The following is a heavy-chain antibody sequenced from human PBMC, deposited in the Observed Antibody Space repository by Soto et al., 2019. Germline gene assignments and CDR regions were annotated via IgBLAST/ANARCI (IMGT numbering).Heavy chain of an antibody. Sequence: QVQLVESGGGVVQPGRSLRLSCAASGFTFSSYGMHWVRQAPGKGLEWVAVIWYDGSNKYYADSVKGRFTISRDNSKNTLYLQMNSLRAEDTAVYYCARGAHVYGDYGVLFDHWGQGTLVTVSS. CDR2: IWYDGSNK. J-gene: IGHJ4*02. CDR1: GFTFSSYG. CDR3: ARGAHVYGDYGVLFDH. V-gene: IGHV3-33*01. D-gene: IGHD4-17*01.